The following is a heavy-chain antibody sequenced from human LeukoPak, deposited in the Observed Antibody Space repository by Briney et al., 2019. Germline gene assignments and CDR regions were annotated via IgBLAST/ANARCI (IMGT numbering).Heavy chain of an antibody. V-gene: IGHV3-74*01. CDR2: INTDGTST. CDR1: GFTFSNSW. CDR3: ARPQQGDTTRSHGLDV. Sequence: PGGSLRLSCAASGFTFSNSWMQWVRQVPGKGLVWVSRINTDGTSTSYADSVRGRFIISRDNAKNTLYLQMNSLRAEDTAVYYCARPQQGDTTRSHGLDVWGQGTTVTVYS. D-gene: IGHD1-26*01. J-gene: IGHJ6*02.